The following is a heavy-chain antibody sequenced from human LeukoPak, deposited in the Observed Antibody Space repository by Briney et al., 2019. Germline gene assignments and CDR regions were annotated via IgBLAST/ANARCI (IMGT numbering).Heavy chain of an antibody. D-gene: IGHD5-18*01. CDR1: GGSFSGYY. CDR3: ARVYSYGAFDI. CDR2: INHSGRT. Sequence: PSETLSLTCAVYGGSFSGYYWSWIRQPPGKGLEWIGEINHSGRTIYNPSLTSRVTISVDTSKNQFSLKLSSVTAADTAVYYCARVYSYGAFDIWGQGTMVTVSS. V-gene: IGHV4-34*01. J-gene: IGHJ3*02.